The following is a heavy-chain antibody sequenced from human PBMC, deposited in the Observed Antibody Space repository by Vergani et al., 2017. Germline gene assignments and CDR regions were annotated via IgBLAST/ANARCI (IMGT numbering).Heavy chain of an antibody. CDR1: GGSISSGSYY. Sequence: QVQLQESGPGLVKPSQTLSLTCTVSGGSISSGSYYWSWIRQPAGKGLEWIGRIYTSGSTNYNPSLKSRVTISVDTSKNQFSLKLSSVTAADTAVYYCARHLGDSSGYYLFDYWGQGTLVTVSS. V-gene: IGHV4-61*02. D-gene: IGHD3-22*01. CDR2: IYTSGST. CDR3: ARHLGDSSGYYLFDY. J-gene: IGHJ4*02.